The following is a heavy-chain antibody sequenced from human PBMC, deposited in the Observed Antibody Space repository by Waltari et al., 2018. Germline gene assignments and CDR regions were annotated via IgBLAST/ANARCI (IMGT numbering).Heavy chain of an antibody. Sequence: QLQLQESGPGLVKPSETLSLTCTVSGGSISSSSYYWGWIRQPPGKGLEWIGSIYYSGSTYYTPSLKSRVTISVDTSKNQFSLKLSSVTAADTAVYYCARDLETHMYSSSWRYWYFDLWGRGTLVTVSS. CDR1: GGSISSSSYY. CDR3: ARDLETHMYSSSWRYWYFDL. D-gene: IGHD6-13*01. V-gene: IGHV4-39*07. CDR2: IYYSGST. J-gene: IGHJ2*01.